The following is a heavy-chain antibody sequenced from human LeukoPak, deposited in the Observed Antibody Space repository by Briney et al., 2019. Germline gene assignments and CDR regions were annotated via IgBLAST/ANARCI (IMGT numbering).Heavy chain of an antibody. CDR2: ISGSGGST. J-gene: IGHJ4*02. D-gene: IGHD6-19*01. CDR3: AKGRYSSGWYVDY. Sequence: GGSLRLSCAASGFTFSSYGMSWVRQAPGKGLEWVSAISGSGGSTYYADSVKGRFTISRDNSKNTLYLQMNSLGAEDTAVYYCAKGRYSSGWYVDYWGQGTLVTVSS. CDR1: GFTFSSYG. V-gene: IGHV3-23*01.